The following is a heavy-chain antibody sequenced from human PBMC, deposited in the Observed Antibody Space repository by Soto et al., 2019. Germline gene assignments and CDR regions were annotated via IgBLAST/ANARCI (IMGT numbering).Heavy chain of an antibody. CDR3: ARDPNYYDSSAYDDAFDI. CDR1: GYTFNSYY. D-gene: IGHD3-22*01. CDR2: INPSGGST. J-gene: IGHJ3*02. V-gene: IGHV1-46*02. Sequence: GASVKVSCKASGYTFNSYYMHWVRQAPGQGLEWMGIINPSGGSTSYAQKFQGRVTMTRDTSTSTVYMELSSLRSEDTAVYYCARDPNYYDSSAYDDAFDIWGQGTMVTVSS.